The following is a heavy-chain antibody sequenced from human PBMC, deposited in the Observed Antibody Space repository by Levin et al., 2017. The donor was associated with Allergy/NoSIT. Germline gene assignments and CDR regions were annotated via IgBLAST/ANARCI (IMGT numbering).Heavy chain of an antibody. D-gene: IGHD3-9*01. CDR1: GGSISSSSYY. J-gene: IGHJ4*02. CDR2: IYYSGST. Sequence: SETLSLTCTVSGGSISSSSYYWGWIRQPPGKGLEWIGSIYYSGSTYYNPALKSRGTISVDTSKNQFSLKLSSVTAADTAVYYCARHGISEVPPRMGYFDWFFDYWGQGTLVTVSS. CDR3: ARHGISEVPPRMGYFDWFFDY. V-gene: IGHV4-39*01.